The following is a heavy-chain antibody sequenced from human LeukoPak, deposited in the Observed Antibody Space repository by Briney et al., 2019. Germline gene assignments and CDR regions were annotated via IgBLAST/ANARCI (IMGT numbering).Heavy chain of an antibody. V-gene: IGHV1-69*05. CDR1: GGTFSSYA. CDR3: ASPGEWELPDAFDT. CDR2: IIPIFGTA. D-gene: IGHD1-26*01. J-gene: IGHJ3*02. Sequence: SAKVSCKASGGTFSSYAISWVRQAPGQGLEWMGRIIPIFGTANYAQKFQGRVTITTDESTSTAYMELSSLRSEDTAVYYCASPGEWELPDAFDTWGQGTMVTVSS.